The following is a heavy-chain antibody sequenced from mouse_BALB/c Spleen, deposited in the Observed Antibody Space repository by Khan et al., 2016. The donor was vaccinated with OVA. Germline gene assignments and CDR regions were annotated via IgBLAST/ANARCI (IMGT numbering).Heavy chain of an antibody. J-gene: IGHJ2*01. Sequence: QVRLQQSGAELAKPGASVKMSCTASGYTFINYWILWVKQRPGQGLEWIGYINPSTGYTEYNQNFKDKATLTADKSSSTAYMQLSSLTSEDSAVYYCGRRGLRWDFAYWGQGTPLTVSS. CDR3: GRRGLRWDFAY. CDR1: GYTFINYW. V-gene: IGHV1-7*01. CDR2: INPSTGYT. D-gene: IGHD1-1*01.